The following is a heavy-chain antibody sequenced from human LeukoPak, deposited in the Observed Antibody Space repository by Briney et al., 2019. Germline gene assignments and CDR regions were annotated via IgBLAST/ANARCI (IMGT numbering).Heavy chain of an antibody. D-gene: IGHD6-13*01. Sequence: SVKVSCKASGGTFGSYTISWVRQAPGQGLEWMGRIIPILGIANYAQKFQGRVTITADESTSTAYMELSSLRSEDTAVYYCARDLVAAAGFDYWGQGTLVTVSS. CDR3: ARDLVAAAGFDY. CDR1: GGTFGSYT. CDR2: IIPILGIA. V-gene: IGHV1-69*04. J-gene: IGHJ4*02.